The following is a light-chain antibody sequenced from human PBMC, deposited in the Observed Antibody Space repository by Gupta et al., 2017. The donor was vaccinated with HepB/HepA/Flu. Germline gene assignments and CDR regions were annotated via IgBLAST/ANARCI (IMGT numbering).Light chain of an antibody. CDR3: QSYDTSLGGPYV. CDR2: DNT. V-gene: IGLV1-40*01. J-gene: IGLJ1*01. CDR1: SSNIGAGYD. Sequence: QSVLTQPPSVSGAPGQRVSIPCTGSSSNIGAGYDVHWYQQLPGTAPQLLIYDNTNRPSGVPDRFSGSNSGTSASLAITGLQAEDEAAYYCQSYDTSLGGPYVFGTGTKVTVL.